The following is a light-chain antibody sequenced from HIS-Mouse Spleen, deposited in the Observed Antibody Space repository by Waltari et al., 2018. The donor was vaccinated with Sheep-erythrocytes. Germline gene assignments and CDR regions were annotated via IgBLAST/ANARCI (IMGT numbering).Light chain of an antibody. CDR3: CSYAGSYNHV. J-gene: IGLJ1*01. Sequence: QYALTQPRSVSGSPGQSVTISCTGPSSDVGGYNYVSWYQQHPGKAPKLMIYDVSKRPSGVPDRFSGSKSGNTASLTISGLQAEDEADYYCCSYAGSYNHVFATGTKVTVL. CDR1: SSDVGGYNY. CDR2: DVS. V-gene: IGLV2-11*01.